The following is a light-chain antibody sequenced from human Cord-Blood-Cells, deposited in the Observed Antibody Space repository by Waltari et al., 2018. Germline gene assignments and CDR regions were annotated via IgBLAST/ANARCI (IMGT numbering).Light chain of an antibody. CDR1: SSDVGGYNY. CDR3: RSYTSSSTHV. CDR2: DVS. Sequence: QSALTQPASVSGSPGQSITISCTGTSSDVGGYNYVSWYQQHPGKAPKLMIYDVSNRPSGFSNRFSGSKSGNTSSLTISGLQAEDEADYYCRSYTSSSTHVFGTGTKVTVL. V-gene: IGLV2-14*01. J-gene: IGLJ1*01.